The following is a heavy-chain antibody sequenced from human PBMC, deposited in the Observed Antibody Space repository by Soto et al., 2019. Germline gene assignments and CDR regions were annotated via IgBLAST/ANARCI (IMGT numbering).Heavy chain of an antibody. J-gene: IGHJ4*02. CDR2: VSIGGST. CDR3: AKRRGAGGHFDY. V-gene: IGHV3-23*01. Sequence: DVQLLESGGGLVQPEGSLRLSCAACGFTFSSYAMGWFRQGPGKGLEWVAVVSIGGSTHYADSVRGRFTISRDNSKNTLSLQMNSLTAEDTAVYFCAKRRGAGGHFDYWGQGALVTVSS. CDR1: GFTFSSYA. D-gene: IGHD2-15*01.